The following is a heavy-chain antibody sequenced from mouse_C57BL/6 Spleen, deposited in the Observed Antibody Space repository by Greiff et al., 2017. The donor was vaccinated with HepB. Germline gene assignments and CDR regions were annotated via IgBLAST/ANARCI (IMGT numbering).Heavy chain of an antibody. D-gene: IGHD2-4*01. CDR3: TRGDDYVYAMDY. CDR1: GYTFTDYE. Sequence: VQLQQSGAELVRPGASVTLSCKASGYTFTDYEMHWVKQTPVHGLEWIGAIDPETGGTAYNQKFKGKAILTADKSSSTAYMELRSLTSEDSAVYYCTRGDDYVYAMDYWGQGTSVTVSS. J-gene: IGHJ4*01. V-gene: IGHV1-15*01. CDR2: IDPETGGT.